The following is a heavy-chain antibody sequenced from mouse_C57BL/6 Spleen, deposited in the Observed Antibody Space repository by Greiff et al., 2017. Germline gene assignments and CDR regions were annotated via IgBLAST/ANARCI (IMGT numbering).Heavy chain of an antibody. V-gene: IGHV1-4*01. D-gene: IGHD2-5*01. CDR3: ARSYSKGYAMDY. J-gene: IGHJ4*01. CDR1: GYTFTSYT. CDR2: INPSSGYT. Sequence: LVESGAELARPGASVKMSCKASGYTFTSYTMHWVKQRPGQGLEWIGYINPSSGYTKYNQKFKDKATLTADKSSSTAYMQLSSLTSEDSAVYYCARSYSKGYAMDYWGQGTSVTVSS.